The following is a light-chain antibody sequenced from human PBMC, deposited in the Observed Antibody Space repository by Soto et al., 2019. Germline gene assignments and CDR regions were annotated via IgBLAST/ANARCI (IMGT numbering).Light chain of an antibody. CDR1: NIGYKS. CDR2: DDV. V-gene: IGLV3-21*02. J-gene: IGLJ1*01. CDR3: CSLTTSHTYV. Sequence: SYELTQPPSVSVAPGQTAKITCGGNNIGYKSVRWLQQKPGQAPVLAVYDDVDRPSGVSNRYSGSKSGNSASLTISGLQADDEADYYCCSLTTSHTYVFGSGTKLTVL.